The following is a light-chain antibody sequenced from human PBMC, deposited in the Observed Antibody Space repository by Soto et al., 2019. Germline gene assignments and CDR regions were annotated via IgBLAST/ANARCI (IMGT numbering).Light chain of an antibody. CDR1: QSVSSN. Sequence: EIVMTQSPATLSVSPGERATLSCRASQSVSSNLAWYQQKPGQAPRLLIYGASTRATGIPARFSGSGSGTEFTLTISSLQYEDFAVYYWHQCDRWTFGQGTKVDIK. J-gene: IGKJ1*01. V-gene: IGKV3D-15*01. CDR3: HQCDRWT. CDR2: GAS.